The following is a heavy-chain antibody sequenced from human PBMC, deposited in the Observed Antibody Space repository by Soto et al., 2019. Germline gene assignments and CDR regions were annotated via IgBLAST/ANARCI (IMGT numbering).Heavy chain of an antibody. CDR1: GGTFSSYT. J-gene: IGHJ4*02. Sequence: SVKVSCKASGGTFSSYTISWVRQAPGQGLEWMGRIIPILGIANYAQKFQGRVTITRDTSASTAYMELSSLRSEDTAVYYCARSPGYSYGDYWGQGTLVTVSS. CDR2: IIPILGIA. CDR3: ARSPGYSYGDY. D-gene: IGHD5-18*01. V-gene: IGHV1-69*02.